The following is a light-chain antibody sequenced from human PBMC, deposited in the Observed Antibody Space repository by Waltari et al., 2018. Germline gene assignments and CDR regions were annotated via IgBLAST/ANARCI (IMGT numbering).Light chain of an antibody. CDR2: DVN. J-gene: IGLJ2*01. V-gene: IGLV2-14*03. CDR1: SSYVIPYNY. Sequence: QSALTQPASVSESPGQSLTISCPATSSYVIPYNYVSWYQQHPGTAPKLRIYDVNNRPSGGSDRFSGSKSGNAASLTISRLQAEDEADYYCSSYTASGTLVFGGGTRLTVL. CDR3: SSYTASGTLV.